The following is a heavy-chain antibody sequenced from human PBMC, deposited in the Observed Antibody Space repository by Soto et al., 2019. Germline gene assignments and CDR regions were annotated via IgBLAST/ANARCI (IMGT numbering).Heavy chain of an antibody. Sequence: EVQLVDSGGGVVQPGGSLRLSSTASGFTFNTHWMHWDRRAPGKGVVWVSRIYFDGITTNYADSLKGRLTVSRDNAKNTVYLHVNTLRDEDTAVYYCARGRAMGVDYWGQGTLVTVSS. CDR1: GFTFNTHW. D-gene: IGHD1-26*01. CDR3: ARGRAMGVDY. J-gene: IGHJ4*02. V-gene: IGHV3-74*01. CDR2: IYFDGITT.